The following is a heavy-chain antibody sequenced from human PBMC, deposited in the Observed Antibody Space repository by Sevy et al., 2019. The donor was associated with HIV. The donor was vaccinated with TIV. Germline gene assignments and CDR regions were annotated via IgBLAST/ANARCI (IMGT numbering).Heavy chain of an antibody. D-gene: IGHD3-9*01. J-gene: IGHJ4*02. CDR2: IKHDGSET. V-gene: IGHV3-7*03. CDR3: ARLPTGLQSFNYLLSTYFDS. Sequence: GGSLRLSCAASGFDFNNHWMSWVRQAPEKGLEWVANIKHDGSETYYVDSLEGRFTISRDNAKISLSLQINDLRAEDTAMYYCARLPTGLQSFNYLLSTYFDSWGQGTLVTVSS. CDR1: GFDFNNHW.